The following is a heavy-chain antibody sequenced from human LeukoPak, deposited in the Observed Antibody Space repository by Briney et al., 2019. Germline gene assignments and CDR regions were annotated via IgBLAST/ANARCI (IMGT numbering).Heavy chain of an antibody. J-gene: IGHJ4*02. CDR2: ISGNGVST. CDR1: GVTFSSYA. V-gene: IGHV3-23*01. CDR3: AKAPLSYDSSGPFDY. D-gene: IGHD3-22*01. Sequence: PGGSLRLSCATSGVTFSSYAMSWVRQAPGKGLEWVSAISGNGVSTYYADSVKGRFTISRDNSKNTLYLQMNSLRAEDTAVYYCAKAPLSYDSSGPFDYWGQGTLVTVSS.